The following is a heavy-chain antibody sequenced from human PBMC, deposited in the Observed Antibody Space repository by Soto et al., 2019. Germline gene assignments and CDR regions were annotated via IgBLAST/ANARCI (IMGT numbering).Heavy chain of an antibody. V-gene: IGHV1-69*12. CDR1: GGTFSSYA. Sequence: QVQLVQSGAAVKKPGSSVKVSCKASGGTFSSYAISWVRQAPGQGLEWMGGIIPIFGTANYAQKFQGRVTITADESTSTAYMELSSLRSEDTAVYYCARVFKRNSSGWYDPLDYWGQGTLVTVSS. D-gene: IGHD6-19*01. J-gene: IGHJ4*02. CDR3: ARVFKRNSSGWYDPLDY. CDR2: IIPIFGTA.